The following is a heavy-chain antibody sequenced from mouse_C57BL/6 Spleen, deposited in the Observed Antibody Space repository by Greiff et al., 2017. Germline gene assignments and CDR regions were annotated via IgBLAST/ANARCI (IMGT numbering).Heavy chain of an antibody. CDR1: GYTFTDYN. Sequence: EVQLQQSGPELVKPGASVKIPCKASGYTFTDYNMDWVKQSHGKSLEWIGDINPNNGGTIYNQKFKGKDTLTVDKSSSTAYMELRSLTSEDTAVYYCARRVYYYGSSYGGWFAYWGQGTLVTVSA. J-gene: IGHJ3*01. CDR3: ARRVYYYGSSYGGWFAY. CDR2: INPNNGGT. V-gene: IGHV1-18*01. D-gene: IGHD1-1*01.